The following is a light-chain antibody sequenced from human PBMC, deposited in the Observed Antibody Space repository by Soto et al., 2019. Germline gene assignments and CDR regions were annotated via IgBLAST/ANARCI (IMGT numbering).Light chain of an antibody. J-gene: IGKJ5*01. CDR3: QQYKSWPLIT. CDR1: QSVSSN. V-gene: IGKV3-15*01. Sequence: EIVMTQSPATLSVSPGERATLSCRATQSVSSNLAWYQQKPGQHPRRLIYGASTRASGLPARFSGSGSGTDFTPTSGSLQSEDFAIHYCQQYKSWPLITFGQGTRLEIK. CDR2: GAS.